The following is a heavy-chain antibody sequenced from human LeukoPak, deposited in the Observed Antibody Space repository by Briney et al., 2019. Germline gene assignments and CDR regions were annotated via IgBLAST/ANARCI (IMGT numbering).Heavy chain of an antibody. D-gene: IGHD6-19*01. J-gene: IGHJ6*03. CDR3: ARDFSGSGWYDPDYYYYYMDV. CDR2: IKQDGSEK. V-gene: IGHV3-7*01. Sequence: GGSLRLSCAASGFTFSSYWMSWVRQAPGKGLEWVANIKQDGSEKYYVDSVKGRFTISRDNSKNSLYLQMNSLRAEDTAVYYWARDFSGSGWYDPDYYYYYMDVWGKGTTVTVSS. CDR1: GFTFSSYW.